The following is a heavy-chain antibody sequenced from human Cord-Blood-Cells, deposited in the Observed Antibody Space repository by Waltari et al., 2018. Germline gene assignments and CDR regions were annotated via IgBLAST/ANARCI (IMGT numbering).Heavy chain of an antibody. CDR3: AREEYSYGYFDY. Sequence: QVQLQESGPGLVKPSETLSLTCTVSGGSISSYYRRWIRQPPGKGLEWIGYIYYSRSTNYNPSLKSRVTISVDTSKNQFSLKLSSVTAADTAVYYCAREEYSYGYFDYWGQGTLVTVSS. CDR2: IYYSRST. D-gene: IGHD5-18*01. V-gene: IGHV4-59*01. J-gene: IGHJ4*02. CDR1: GGSISSYY.